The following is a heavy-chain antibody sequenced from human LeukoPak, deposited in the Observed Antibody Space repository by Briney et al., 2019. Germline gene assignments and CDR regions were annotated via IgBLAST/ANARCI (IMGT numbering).Heavy chain of an antibody. J-gene: IGHJ4*02. CDR1: GFSFSTHA. CDR2: IKQDGSER. CDR3: ASAGTSYGDQFFDY. V-gene: IGHV3-7*01. Sequence: HPGGSLRLSCAASGFSFSTHALHWVCQAPGKGLEWVASIKQDGSERYYVDSVKGRFTISRDNVKNSLYLQMNSLRAEDTAVYYCASAGTSYGDQFFDYWGQGTLVTVSS. D-gene: IGHD4-17*01.